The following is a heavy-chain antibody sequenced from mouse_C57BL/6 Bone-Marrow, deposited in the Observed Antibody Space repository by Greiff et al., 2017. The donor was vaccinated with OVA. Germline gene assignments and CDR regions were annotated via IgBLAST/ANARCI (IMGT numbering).Heavy chain of an antibody. J-gene: IGHJ2*01. CDR2: IYPRSGYT. V-gene: IGHV1-81*01. CDR3: ARLRYDYDYFDY. D-gene: IGHD2-4*01. CDR1: GYTFTSYG. Sequence: QVQLQQSGAELARPGASVKLSCKASGYTFTSYGISWVKQRTGQGLEWIGEIYPRSGYTYYNEKFKGKATLTADKSSSTAYMELRSLTSEDSAVYFCARLRYDYDYFDYWGQGTTLTVSS.